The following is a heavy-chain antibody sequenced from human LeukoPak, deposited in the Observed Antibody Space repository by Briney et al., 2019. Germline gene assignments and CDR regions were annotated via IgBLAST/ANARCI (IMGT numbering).Heavy chain of an antibody. CDR3: ARGGSYYYYYGMDV. CDR2: IIPIFGTA. D-gene: IGHD3-10*01. CDR1: GGTFSSYA. J-gene: IGHJ6*02. V-gene: IGHV1-69*05. Sequence: SVKVSCKASGGTFSSYAISWVRQAPGQGLEWMGGIIPIFGTANYAQKFQGRVTMTRDTSTSTVYMELSSLRSEDTAVYYCARGGSYYYYYGMDVWGQGTTVTVSS.